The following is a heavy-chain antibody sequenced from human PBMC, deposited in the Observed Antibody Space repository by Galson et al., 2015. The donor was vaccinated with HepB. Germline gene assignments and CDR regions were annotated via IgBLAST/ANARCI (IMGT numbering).Heavy chain of an antibody. CDR2: INGDGSNT. J-gene: IGHJ4*02. D-gene: IGHD3-10*01. V-gene: IGHV3-74*01. CDR3: ARSYFAYFDY. Sequence: SLRLSCAASGFTFSNYWVHWVRQAPGKGLVWVSLINGDGSNTTYADSVKGRFTISRDNAKKTLYLQMNCLRAENTAVYYCARSYFAYFDYWGQGTLVTVSS. CDR1: GFTFSNYW.